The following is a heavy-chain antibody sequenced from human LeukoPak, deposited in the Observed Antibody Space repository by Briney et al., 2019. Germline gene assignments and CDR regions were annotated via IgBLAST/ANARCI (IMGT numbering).Heavy chain of an antibody. V-gene: IGHV3-30*18. CDR1: GFTLSSFG. CDR2: ISDDGSNT. CDR3: AKDADTATIIYWYFDL. D-gene: IGHD5-18*01. J-gene: IGHJ2*01. Sequence: GRSLRLSCTASGFTLSSFGMHWVRQAPGKGLEWVAVISDDGSNTYYADSVKGRFTISRDNSKNTLYLQLNSLRTEDTAVYYCAKDADTATIIYWYFDLWDRGTLVTVSS.